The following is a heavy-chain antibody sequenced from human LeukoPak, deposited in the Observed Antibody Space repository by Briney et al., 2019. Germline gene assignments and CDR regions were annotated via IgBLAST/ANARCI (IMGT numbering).Heavy chain of an antibody. CDR3: AKELSQTYYYGSGNHY. Sequence: PGGSLRLSCAASGFTFSSYAMSWVRQAPGKGLEWVSAISGSGGSTYYADSVKGRFTISRDNSKNTLYLQMNSLRAEDTAVYYCAKELSQTYYYGSGNHYWGQGTLVTVSS. V-gene: IGHV3-23*01. J-gene: IGHJ4*02. CDR2: ISGSGGST. D-gene: IGHD3-10*01. CDR1: GFTFSSYA.